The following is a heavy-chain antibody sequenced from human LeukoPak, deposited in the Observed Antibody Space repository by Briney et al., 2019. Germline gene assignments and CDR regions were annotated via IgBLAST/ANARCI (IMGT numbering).Heavy chain of an antibody. Sequence: GGSLRLSCAASGFTFSSYAVHWVRQAPGKGLEWVAVISYDGSNKYYADSVKGRFTISRDNSKNTLYLQMNSLRAEDTAVYYCARESSGTSDYWGQGTLVTVSS. CDR3: ARESSGTSDY. CDR1: GFTFSSYA. CDR2: ISYDGSNK. J-gene: IGHJ4*02. D-gene: IGHD3-22*01. V-gene: IGHV3-30-3*01.